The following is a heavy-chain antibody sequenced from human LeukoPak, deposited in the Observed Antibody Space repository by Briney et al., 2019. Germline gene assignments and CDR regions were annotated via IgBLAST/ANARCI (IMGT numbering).Heavy chain of an antibody. J-gene: IGHJ1*01. D-gene: IGHD2-21*02. CDR1: GGSISSGSYH. Sequence: SQTLSLTCTVSGGSISSGSYHWSWIRQPAGKGLEWIGRIYTSGSTNYNPSLESRVTISLDTSKNQFSLKLSSVTAADTAVYYCARGDCGGDCYTEYFQHWGQGTLVTVSS. V-gene: IGHV4-61*02. CDR3: ARGDCGGDCYTEYFQH. CDR2: IYTSGST.